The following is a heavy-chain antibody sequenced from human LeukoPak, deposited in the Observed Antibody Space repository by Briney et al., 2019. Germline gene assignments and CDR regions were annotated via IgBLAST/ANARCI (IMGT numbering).Heavy chain of an antibody. CDR3: ARQASDFWSGLMGFDP. D-gene: IGHD3-3*01. J-gene: IGHJ5*02. CDR2: IYHSGST. Sequence: SQTLSLTCAVSGGSISSGGYSWSWIRQPPGKGLEWIGYIYHSGSTYYNPSLKSRVTISVDRSKNQFSLKLSFVTAADTAVYYCARQASDFWSGLMGFDPWGQGTLVTVSS. CDR1: GGSISSGGYS. V-gene: IGHV4-30-2*01.